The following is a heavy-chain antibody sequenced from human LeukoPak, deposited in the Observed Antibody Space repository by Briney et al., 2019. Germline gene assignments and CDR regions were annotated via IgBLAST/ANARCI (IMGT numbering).Heavy chain of an antibody. Sequence: SETLSLTCTVSCDSIRSYYWSWIRHPPGKGLEWIGYIYYTGSTNHNPSLTSRVTISLDTSKNQLSLKLNSVTAADTAVYYCARHGVYSNAWDFFDYWGQGTLVTVSP. D-gene: IGHD5-18*01. CDR3: ARHGVYSNAWDFFDY. CDR1: CDSIRSYY. J-gene: IGHJ4*02. V-gene: IGHV4-59*08. CDR2: IYYTGST.